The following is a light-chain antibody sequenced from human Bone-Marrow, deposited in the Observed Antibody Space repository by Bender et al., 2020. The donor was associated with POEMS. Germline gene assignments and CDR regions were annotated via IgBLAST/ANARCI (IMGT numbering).Light chain of an antibody. Sequence: QSVLTQSPSASGTPGQSVTMSCSGGTTNIGSNSVYWYQHFPGTAPKLFIYRSDKRPSGVPDRFSGSKSGTSASLAISGLRSEDEADYHCGSWDESLSGWVFGGGTKLTVL. CDR1: TTNIGSNS. CDR2: RSD. V-gene: IGLV1-47*01. CDR3: GSWDESLSGWV. J-gene: IGLJ2*01.